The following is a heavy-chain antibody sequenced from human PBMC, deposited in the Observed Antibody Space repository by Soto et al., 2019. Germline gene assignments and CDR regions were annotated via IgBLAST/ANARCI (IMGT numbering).Heavy chain of an antibody. CDR3: AKVFKCSSGWYWYFQH. Sequence: QVQLVESGGGVVQPGRSLRLSCAASGFTFSSYGMHWVRQAPGKGLEWVAVISYDGSNKYYADSVKGRFTISRDNSKNTLYLQMNSLRAEDTAVYYCAKVFKCSSGWYWYFQHWGQGTLVTVSS. D-gene: IGHD6-19*01. J-gene: IGHJ1*01. V-gene: IGHV3-30*18. CDR2: ISYDGSNK. CDR1: GFTFSSYG.